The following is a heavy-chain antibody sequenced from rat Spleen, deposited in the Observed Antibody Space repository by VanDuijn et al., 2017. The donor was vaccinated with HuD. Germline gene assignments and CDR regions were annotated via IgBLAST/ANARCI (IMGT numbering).Heavy chain of an antibody. D-gene: IGHD4-3*01. V-gene: IGHV5-7*01. CDR2: ITYDGSST. Sequence: EVQLVESGGGLVQPGRSLRLSCAASGFTFSDYNMAWVRQAPRKGLEWVAIITYDGSSTYYRDSVKGRFTISRDNAKSSLYLQMNSLRSEDTATYYCTRENSGSGFDNWGQGVMVTVSS. J-gene: IGHJ2*01. CDR3: TRENSGSGFDN. CDR1: GFTFSDYN.